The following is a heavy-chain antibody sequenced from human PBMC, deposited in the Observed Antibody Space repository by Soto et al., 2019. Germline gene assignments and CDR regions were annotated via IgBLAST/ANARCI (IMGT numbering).Heavy chain of an antibody. CDR2: IYYSGST. Sequence: QVQLQESGPGLVKPSETLSLTCTVSGGSVSSGSYYWSWIRQPPGKGLEWIGYIYYSGSTNYNPSLKSRVTISVDTSKNQFSLKLSSVTAADTAVYYCARMDGYSYRYYFDYWGQGTLVTVS. CDR3: ARMDGYSYRYYFDY. J-gene: IGHJ4*02. V-gene: IGHV4-61*01. D-gene: IGHD5-18*01. CDR1: GGSVSSGSYY.